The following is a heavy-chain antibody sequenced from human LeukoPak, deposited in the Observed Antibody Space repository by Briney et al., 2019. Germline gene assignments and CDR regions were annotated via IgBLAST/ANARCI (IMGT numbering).Heavy chain of an antibody. CDR2: ISISSTTI. V-gene: IGHV3-48*01. Sequence: PGGCLRLSCAASGFTFSSYNMNWVRQAPGKGLEWVSYISISSTTIYYADSVKGRFTISRDNGKNSLSLQMNSLRAEDTAVYYCASSTYYYDSSGTRHWYFDLWGRGTLVTVSS. J-gene: IGHJ2*01. CDR1: GFTFSSYN. D-gene: IGHD3-22*01. CDR3: ASSTYYYDSSGTRHWYFDL.